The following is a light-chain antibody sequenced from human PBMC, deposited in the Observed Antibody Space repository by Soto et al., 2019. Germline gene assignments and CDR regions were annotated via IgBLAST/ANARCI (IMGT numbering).Light chain of an antibody. CDR3: QQANSFPIT. J-gene: IGKJ5*01. CDR2: AAS. CDR1: QGVRNW. V-gene: IGKV1D-12*01. Sequence: DIQITQSPSSVSASVGDRVTITCRASQGVRNWLAWYQQKPGIAPKLLIYAASSLQSGVPSRFSGSGSGTDFTLTISSLQPEDFATYYCQQANSFPITFGQGTRLEIK.